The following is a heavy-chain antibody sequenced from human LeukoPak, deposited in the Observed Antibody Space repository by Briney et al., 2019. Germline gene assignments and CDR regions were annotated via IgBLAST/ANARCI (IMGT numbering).Heavy chain of an antibody. V-gene: IGHV3-21*01. D-gene: IGHD4-17*01. CDR2: ISSSSSYI. CDR3: ARAVSGDYQFDY. CDR1: GFTSTSYS. Sequence: PGGSLRLSCAPSGFTSTSYSMNWVRQAPGEGLEWVSSISSSSSYIYYADSVKGRFTISRDNTKHSLYLQMNSLRAEDTAVYYWARAVSGDYQFDYWGQGTLVTVSS. J-gene: IGHJ4*02.